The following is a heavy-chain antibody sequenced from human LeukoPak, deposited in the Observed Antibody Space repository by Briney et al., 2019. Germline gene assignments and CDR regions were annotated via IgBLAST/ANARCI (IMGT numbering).Heavy chain of an antibody. D-gene: IGHD3-3*01. J-gene: IGHJ5*02. CDR3: AKHPTGTPYDFWSGYFSGFDP. V-gene: IGHV3-23*01. Sequence: PGGSLRLSCAASGFTFSSYSMSWVRQAPGKGLEWVSAISGSGGSTYYADSVKGRFTISRDNSKNTLYLQMNSLRAEDTAVYYCAKHPTGTPYDFWSGYFSGFDPWGQGTLVTVSS. CDR2: ISGSGGST. CDR1: GFTFSSYS.